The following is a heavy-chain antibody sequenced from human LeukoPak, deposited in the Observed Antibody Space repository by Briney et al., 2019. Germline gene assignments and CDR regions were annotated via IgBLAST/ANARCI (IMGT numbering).Heavy chain of an antibody. CDR1: GGSISGYY. J-gene: IGHJ3*02. V-gene: IGHV4-4*07. CDR2: VYTSGST. Sequence: SETLSLTCSVSGGSISGYYWTWIRQPAGKGLEWIGRVYTSGSTHYNPSLKTRLTMSVDSSKNQFSLKLSSVTAADTAVYYCARLITGTTTAFDIWGQGTMVTVSS. CDR3: ARLITGTTTAFDI. D-gene: IGHD1-7*01.